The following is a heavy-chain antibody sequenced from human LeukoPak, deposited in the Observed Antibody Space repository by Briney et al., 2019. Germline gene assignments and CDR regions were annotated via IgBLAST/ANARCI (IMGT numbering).Heavy chain of an antibody. D-gene: IGHD1-26*01. CDR2: ISGGGGST. J-gene: IGHJ4*02. Sequence: TGGSLRLSCATSGFPFSDFSMSWVRQAPGKGLEWVSAISGGGGSTYYPDSVRGRFTIFRDNSKNTLYLHMNSLRAEDTAVYYCAKVLGSVPYWGQGTLVTVSS. V-gene: IGHV3-23*01. CDR3: AKVLGSVPY. CDR1: GFPFSDFS.